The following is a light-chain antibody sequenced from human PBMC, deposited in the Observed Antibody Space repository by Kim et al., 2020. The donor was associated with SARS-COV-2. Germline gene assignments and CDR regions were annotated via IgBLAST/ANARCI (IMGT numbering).Light chain of an antibody. J-gene: IGLJ3*02. CDR2: DVT. CDR3: SSYTSSKTWV. CDR1: NIDIGGYNY. Sequence: GQSITISCTGTNIDIGGYNYVSWYQQHPGKAPKLMIYDVTKRPSGVSNRFSGSKSGNTASLTTSGLQADDEADYYCSSYTSSKTWVFGGGTQLTVL. V-gene: IGLV2-14*03.